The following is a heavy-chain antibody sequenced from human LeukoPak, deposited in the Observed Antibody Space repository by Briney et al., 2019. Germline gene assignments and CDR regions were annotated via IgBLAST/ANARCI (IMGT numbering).Heavy chain of an antibody. V-gene: IGHV4-59*01. Sequence: SETLSLTCTVSGGSISSYYWSWIRQPPGKGLEWIGYIYYSGSTNYNPSLKSRVTISVDTSKNQFSLKLSSVTATDTAVYYCARGPGSGYYVDFDYWGQGTLVTVSS. CDR3: ARGPGSGYYVDFDY. CDR2: IYYSGST. D-gene: IGHD3-22*01. J-gene: IGHJ4*02. CDR1: GGSISSYY.